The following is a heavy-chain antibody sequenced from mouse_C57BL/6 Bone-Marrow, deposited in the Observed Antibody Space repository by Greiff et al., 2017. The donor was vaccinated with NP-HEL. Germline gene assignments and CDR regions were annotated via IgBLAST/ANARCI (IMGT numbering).Heavy chain of an antibody. D-gene: IGHD1-1*01. CDR3: TRDRYYYGSSYYWYFDV. CDR1: GFTFSSYA. V-gene: IGHV5-9-1*02. CDR2: ISSGGDYL. J-gene: IGHJ1*03. Sequence: EVKLVESGEGLVKPGGSLKLSCAASGFTFSSYAMSWVRQTPEKRLEWVAYISSGGDYLYYADTVKGRFTISRDNARNTLYLQMSSLKSEDTAMYYCTRDRYYYGSSYYWYFDVWGTGTTVTVSS.